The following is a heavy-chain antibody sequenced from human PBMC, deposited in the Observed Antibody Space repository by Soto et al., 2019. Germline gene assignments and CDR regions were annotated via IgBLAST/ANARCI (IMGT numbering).Heavy chain of an antibody. D-gene: IGHD1-26*01. CDR3: ARDLGNCFDY. Sequence: QVRLVESGGGLVKPAGSLRLSCGASGFSFNDYYMSWIRQAPGKGLEWISYISGSGRTISYADSVKGRFTISRDNAKSSLYLHLNNLTAEDTAVYFCARDLGNCFDYWGRGTLVTVSS. CDR1: GFSFNDYY. V-gene: IGHV3-11*01. CDR2: ISGSGRTI. J-gene: IGHJ4*02.